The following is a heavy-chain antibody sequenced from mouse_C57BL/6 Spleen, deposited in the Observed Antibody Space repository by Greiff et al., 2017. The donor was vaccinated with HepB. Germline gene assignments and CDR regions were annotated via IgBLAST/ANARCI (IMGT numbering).Heavy chain of an antibody. D-gene: IGHD3-2*01. CDR2: IRSNSNNYAT. J-gene: IGHJ4*01. Sequence: DVMLVESGGGLVQPKGSLKLSCAASGFSFNTYAMNWVRQAPGKGLEWVARIRSNSNNYATYYADSVKDRFTISRDDSESMLYLQMNNLQTEDTAMYCCVRQRQAFYAMDYWGQGTSVTVAS. CDR3: VRQRQAFYAMDY. V-gene: IGHV10-1*01. CDR1: GFSFNTYA.